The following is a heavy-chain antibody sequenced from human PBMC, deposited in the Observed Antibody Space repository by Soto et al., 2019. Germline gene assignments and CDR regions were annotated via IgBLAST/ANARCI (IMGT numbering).Heavy chain of an antibody. D-gene: IGHD2-2*01. CDR3: ARGRVVVPATVMFNCLDP. Sequence: SETLSLTCATCGATINCCDYSWNWIRQPPGKGLEWIGYIYHGGSTYYNPSLRSRVTISVDRSRTQFSLKMSSVTAADTAVYYCARGRVVVPATVMFNCLDPWGQGALVTVSS. CDR1: GATINCCDYS. V-gene: IGHV4-30-2*01. J-gene: IGHJ5*02. CDR2: IYHGGST.